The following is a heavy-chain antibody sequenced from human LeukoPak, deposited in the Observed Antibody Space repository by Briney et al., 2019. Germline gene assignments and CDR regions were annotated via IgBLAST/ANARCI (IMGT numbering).Heavy chain of an antibody. CDR1: GFTFSSSA. Sequence: PGGSLRLSCAASGFTFSSSALTWVRQAPGKGLEWVSVVSGRGDNTNYADSVKGRLTISRDNSKNTLYLQMNSLRAEDTAVYYCAKNSAAESGDYWGQGTLVTVSS. CDR2: VSGRGDNT. J-gene: IGHJ4*02. V-gene: IGHV3-23*01. CDR3: AKNSAAESGDY. D-gene: IGHD6-13*01.